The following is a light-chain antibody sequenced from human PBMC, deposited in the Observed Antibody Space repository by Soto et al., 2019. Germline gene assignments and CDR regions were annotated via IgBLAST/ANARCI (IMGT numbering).Light chain of an antibody. CDR2: GAF. CDR1: QSVSSN. CDR3: QQYNNWPTWT. Sequence: DIVLTQSPGTLSLSPGARAPLSCRARQSVSSNLAWFPQKPGQAPRLLIYGAFNRATGIPARFSGSGSGTEFALTISSLQSEDFAVYYCQQYNNWPTWTFGQGTKVDIK. V-gene: IGKV3-15*01. J-gene: IGKJ1*01.